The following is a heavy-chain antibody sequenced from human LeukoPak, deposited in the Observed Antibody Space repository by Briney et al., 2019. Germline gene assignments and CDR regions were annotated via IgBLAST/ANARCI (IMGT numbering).Heavy chain of an antibody. J-gene: IGHJ4*02. Sequence: AGSLRLSCAASGFTFSSYAMHWVRQAPGKGLESVAVISYDGSNKYYADSVKGRFTISRDNSKNTLYLQMSSLRAEDTAVYYCVCPESGYSYGYGYSGQGTLVTVSS. D-gene: IGHD5-18*01. CDR1: GFTFSSYA. V-gene: IGHV3-30*14. CDR3: VCPESGYSYGYGY. CDR2: ISYDGSNK.